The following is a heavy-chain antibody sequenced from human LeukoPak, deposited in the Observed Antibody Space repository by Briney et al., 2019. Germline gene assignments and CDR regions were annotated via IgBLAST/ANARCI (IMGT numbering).Heavy chain of an antibody. V-gene: IGHV1-18*04. CDR2: ISAYNGNT. D-gene: IGHD1-14*01. Sequence: ASVKVSCKASGYTFTSYYMHWVRQAPGHGLEWMGWISAYNGNTDYAQKLQGRVTMTTDTSTSTAYMELRSLRSDDTAVYYCARDSRVSPFDYWGQGTLVTVSS. CDR3: ARDSRVSPFDY. J-gene: IGHJ4*02. CDR1: GYTFTSYY.